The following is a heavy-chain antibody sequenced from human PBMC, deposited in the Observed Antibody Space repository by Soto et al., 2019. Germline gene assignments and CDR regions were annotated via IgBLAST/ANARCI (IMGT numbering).Heavy chain of an antibody. CDR3: AAGFSTPITMIVVPPVG. CDR1: GFTFTSSA. D-gene: IGHD3-22*01. V-gene: IGHV1-58*01. Sequence: SVKVSCKASGFTFTSSAVQWVRQARGQRLEWIGWIVVGSGNTNYAQKFQERVTITRDMSTSTAYMELSSLRSEDTAVYYCAAGFSTPITMIVVPPVGWGQGTMVTVSS. J-gene: IGHJ3*01. CDR2: IVVGSGNT.